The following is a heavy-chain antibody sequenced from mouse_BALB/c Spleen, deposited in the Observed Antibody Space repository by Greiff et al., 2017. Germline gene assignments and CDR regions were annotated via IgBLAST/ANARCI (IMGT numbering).Heavy chain of an antibody. CDR1: GFSLTSYD. CDR3: VRTFDY. Sequence: VKLMESGPGLVAPSQSLSITCTVSGFSLTSYDISWIRQPPGKGLEWLGVIWTGGGTNYNSAFMSRLSISKDNSKSQVFLKMNSLQTDDTAIYYCVRTFDYWGQGTTLTVSS. J-gene: IGHJ2*01. V-gene: IGHV2-9-2*01. CDR2: IWTGGGT.